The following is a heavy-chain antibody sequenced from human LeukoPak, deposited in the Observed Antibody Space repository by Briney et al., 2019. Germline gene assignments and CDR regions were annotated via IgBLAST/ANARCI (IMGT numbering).Heavy chain of an antibody. D-gene: IGHD6-13*01. CDR3: AEMNSSSWYGYFQH. CDR2: ISYDGSNK. J-gene: IGHJ1*01. Sequence: GGPLRLSCAASGFTFSSYAMHWVRQAPGKGLEWVAVISYDGSNKYYADSVKGRFAISRDNSKNTLYLQMNSLRAEDTAVYYCAEMNSSSWYGYFQHWGQGTLVTVSS. V-gene: IGHV3-30*09. CDR1: GFTFSSYA.